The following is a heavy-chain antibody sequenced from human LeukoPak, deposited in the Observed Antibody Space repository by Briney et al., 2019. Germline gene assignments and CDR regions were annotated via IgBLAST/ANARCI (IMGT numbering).Heavy chain of an antibody. V-gene: IGHV4-59*01. CDR3: ARVSVVYGMDL. CDR2: MYYTGST. CDR1: GGSISSDY. J-gene: IGHJ6*02. D-gene: IGHD6-25*01. Sequence: PSETLSLTCTVSGGSISSDYWSWIRQPPGKGLEWIGYMYYTGSTNYNPSFKSRVTMSRDTSNKQFSLRLSSVTAADTATYSCARVSVVYGMDLWGRGTTVTVSS.